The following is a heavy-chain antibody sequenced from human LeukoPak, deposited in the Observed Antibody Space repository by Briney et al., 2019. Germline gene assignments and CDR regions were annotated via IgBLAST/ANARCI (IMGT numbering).Heavy chain of an antibody. CDR2: VSSSSSTI. CDR3: ARDGLRYFDWLLPDAFDI. CDR1: GFTFSSYS. Sequence: SGGSLRLSCAASGFTFSSYSMNWVRQAPGKGLEWVSYVSSSSSTIYYADSVKGRFTISRDNAKNSLYLQMNSLRDEDTAVYYCARDGLRYFDWLLPDAFDIWGQGTMVTVSS. V-gene: IGHV3-48*02. J-gene: IGHJ3*02. D-gene: IGHD3-9*01.